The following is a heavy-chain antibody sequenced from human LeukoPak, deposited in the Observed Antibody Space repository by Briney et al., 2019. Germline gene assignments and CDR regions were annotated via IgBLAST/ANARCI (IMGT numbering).Heavy chain of an antibody. CDR3: ERDRGVYYDKGGFEP. D-gene: IGHD3-22*01. Sequence: RRSLRLSCAASGFTFSTYTMNSGRHPPGKWLEWVSSISTGSTNIYYADSVRGRFSISRDNAKNSLYLKMNNLGAADADLYYWERDRGVYYDKGGFEPWGQGTLVIVSS. CDR2: ISTGSTNI. V-gene: IGHV3-21*01. J-gene: IGHJ5*02. CDR1: GFTFSTYT.